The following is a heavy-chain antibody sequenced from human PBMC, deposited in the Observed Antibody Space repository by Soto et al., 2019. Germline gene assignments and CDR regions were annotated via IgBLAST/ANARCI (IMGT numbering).Heavy chain of an antibody. Sequence: SETLSLTCTVSGGSISSSSYYWGWIRQPPGKGLEWIGSIYYSGSTYYNPSLKSRVTISVDTSKNQFSLKLSSVTAADTAVYYCARQGTTMTKTDYWGQGTLVTVSS. V-gene: IGHV4-39*01. D-gene: IGHD1-26*01. CDR1: GGSISSSSYY. J-gene: IGHJ4*02. CDR2: IYYSGST. CDR3: ARQGTTMTKTDY.